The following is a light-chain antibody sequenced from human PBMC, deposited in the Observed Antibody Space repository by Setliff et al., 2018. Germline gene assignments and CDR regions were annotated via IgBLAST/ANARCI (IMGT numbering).Light chain of an antibody. Sequence: AIQMTQSPSSLSASVGDRVTITCRASQGIRNDLAWYQQKPGKAPELLIYAASSLQSGVPSRFSGSGSGTDFTLTISSLQPEDFATYYCLQDYNYPYTFGQGTKVDIK. J-gene: IGKJ2*01. V-gene: IGKV1-6*01. CDR3: LQDYNYPYT. CDR2: AAS. CDR1: QGIRND.